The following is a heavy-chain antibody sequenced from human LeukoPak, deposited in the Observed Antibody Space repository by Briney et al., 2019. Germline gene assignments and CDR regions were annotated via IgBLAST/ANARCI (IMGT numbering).Heavy chain of an antibody. CDR2: IYYSGST. Sequence: SDTLSLTCTVSGGSISSYYWSWIRQPPGKGLEWIGYIYYSGSTNYNPSLKSRVTISVATSKNQFSLKLSSVTAADTAVYYCARAWLGWFDPWGQGTLVTVSS. J-gene: IGHJ5*02. CDR3: ARAWLGWFDP. V-gene: IGHV4-59*07. D-gene: IGHD6-19*01. CDR1: GGSISSYY.